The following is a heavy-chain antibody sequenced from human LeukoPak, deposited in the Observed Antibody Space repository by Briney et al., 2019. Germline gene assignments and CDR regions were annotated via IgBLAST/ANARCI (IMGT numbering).Heavy chain of an antibody. J-gene: IGHJ6*02. Sequence: SETLSLTRTVSGGSISSYYWSWIRQPAGKGLEWIGRIYTSGSTNYNPSLKSRVTMSVDTSKNQFSLKLSSVTAADTAVYYCARVHSDGPPGAIDGWGQGTTVTVSS. D-gene: IGHD2-21*01. CDR3: ARVHSDGPPGAIDG. V-gene: IGHV4-4*07. CDR2: IYTSGST. CDR1: GGSISSYY.